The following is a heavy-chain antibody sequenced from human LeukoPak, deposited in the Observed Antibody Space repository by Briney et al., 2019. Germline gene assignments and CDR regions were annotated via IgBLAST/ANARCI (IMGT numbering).Heavy chain of an antibody. CDR3: ARDPYSGGYGAYYYYYMDV. D-gene: IGHD6-19*01. CDR2: ITTSSSYM. CDR1: GFTFSAYN. V-gene: IGHV3-21*01. J-gene: IGHJ6*03. Sequence: GGSLRRSCAASGFTFSAYNMNWVRRTPGKGLEWVSSITTSSSYMFYADSVGGRFTISRDTAENSLYLQMNSLRDEDTAVYYCARDPYSGGYGAYYYYYMDVWGKRTTVTVSS.